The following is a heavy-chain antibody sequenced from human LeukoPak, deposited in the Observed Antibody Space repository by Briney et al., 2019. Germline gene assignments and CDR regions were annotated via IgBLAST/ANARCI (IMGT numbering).Heavy chain of an antibody. V-gene: IGHV4-61*02. CDR3: ARAILSGYPDS. CDR2: IDTSGST. D-gene: IGHD3-3*01. Sequence: PSETLSLTCTASGGSISSGSYYWSWIRQPTGKGLEWIGSIDTSGSTNYNPSLKSPVTKTVDTSKNQFSLTLSSVTAADTAVYYCARAILSGYPDSWGQGTLVIVFS. J-gene: IGHJ4*02. CDR1: GGSISSGSYY.